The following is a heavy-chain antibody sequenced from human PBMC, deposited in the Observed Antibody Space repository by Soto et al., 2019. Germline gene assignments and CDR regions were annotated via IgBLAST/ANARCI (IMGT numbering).Heavy chain of an antibody. CDR1: GYTFTGYF. Sequence: QVQLVQSGAEVKKPGASVKVSCKASGYTFTGYFIHWVRQAPGQGFEWMGWINPKSRGTTYAQKFQGRVTMTRDTSNTTAYMELRGLRSDDTAIYYCARVTLRAGNWFDPWGQGTLVTVSS. CDR3: ARVTLRAGNWFDP. J-gene: IGHJ5*02. V-gene: IGHV1-2*02. CDR2: INPKSRGT.